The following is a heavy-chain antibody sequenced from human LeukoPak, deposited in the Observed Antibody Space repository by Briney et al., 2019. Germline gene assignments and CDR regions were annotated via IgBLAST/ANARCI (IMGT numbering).Heavy chain of an antibody. CDR3: ARHNYDFWSGRYNWFDP. Sequence: SETLSLTCAVYGGSFSGYYWGWIRQPPGKGLEWIGSIYYSGSTYYNPSLKSRVTISVDTSKNQFSLKLSSVTAADTAVYYCARHNYDFWSGRYNWFDPWGQGTLVTVSS. CDR2: IYYSGST. J-gene: IGHJ5*02. D-gene: IGHD3-3*01. CDR1: GGSFSGYY. V-gene: IGHV4-39*01.